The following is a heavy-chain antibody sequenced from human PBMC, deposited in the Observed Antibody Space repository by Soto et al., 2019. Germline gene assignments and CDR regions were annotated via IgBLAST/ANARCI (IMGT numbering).Heavy chain of an antibody. D-gene: IGHD1-7*01. V-gene: IGHV3-48*02. CDR1: GFTFSSYS. CDR3: ARYNWNSYNWFDP. CDR2: ISSSSSTI. Sequence: GGSLRLSCAASGFTFSSYSMNWVRQATGKGLEWVSYISSSSSTIYYAASVKGGFTISRDNAKNSLYLQMNSLRDEDTAVYYCARYNWNSYNWFDPWGQGTLVTVSS. J-gene: IGHJ5*02.